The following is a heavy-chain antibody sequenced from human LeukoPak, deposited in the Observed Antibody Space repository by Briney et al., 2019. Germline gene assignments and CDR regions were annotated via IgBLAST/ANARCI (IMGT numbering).Heavy chain of an antibody. CDR1: GGSFSGYY. Sequence: PSETLSLTCAVYGGSFSGYYWSRIRQPPEKGLEWIGEINHSGSTNYNPSLKSRVTISVDTSKNQFSLKLSSVTAADTAVYYCARVVAAAGTNALGDYWGQGTLVTVSS. CDR3: ARVVAAAGTNALGDY. D-gene: IGHD6-13*01. J-gene: IGHJ4*02. V-gene: IGHV4-34*01. CDR2: INHSGST.